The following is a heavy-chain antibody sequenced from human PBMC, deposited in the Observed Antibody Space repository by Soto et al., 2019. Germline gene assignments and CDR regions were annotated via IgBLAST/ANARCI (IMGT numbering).Heavy chain of an antibody. CDR3: ARDWGGSPTWSANYSYYGMDV. D-gene: IGHD1-26*01. V-gene: IGHV3-48*02. Sequence: EVQLVESGGGLVQPGGSLRLSCAASGFTFSSYSMNWVRQAPGKGLEWVSYISSSSSTIYYADSVKGRFTISRDNAKKSLYLQMNSLRDEDTAVYYCARDWGGSPTWSANYSYYGMDVWGQGTTVTVSS. J-gene: IGHJ6*02. CDR1: GFTFSSYS. CDR2: ISSSSSTI.